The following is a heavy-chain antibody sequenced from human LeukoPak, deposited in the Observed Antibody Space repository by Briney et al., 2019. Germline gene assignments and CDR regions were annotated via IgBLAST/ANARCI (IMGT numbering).Heavy chain of an antibody. CDR2: IYPDDSDT. CDR3: ARRGFYGTNLYYAMDV. D-gene: IGHD4/OR15-4a*01. V-gene: IGHV5-51*01. Sequence: ESLKISCKGSGYRFTTYWIGWVRQMPGKGLEWMGIIYPDDSDTRYSPSFQGQVTISADKSINTAYLQWNSLKASDTAMYYCARRGFYGTNLYYAMDVWGQGTTVTVSS. J-gene: IGHJ6*02. CDR1: GYRFTTYW.